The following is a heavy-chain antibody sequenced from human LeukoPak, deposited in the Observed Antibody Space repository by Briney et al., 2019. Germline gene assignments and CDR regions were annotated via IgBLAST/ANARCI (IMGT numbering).Heavy chain of an antibody. CDR3: ASGYSYGRGLL. Sequence: GGSLRLSCAASGFTFSSYWMSWDRQAPGKGLEWVANIKQDGSEKYYVDSVKGRFTISRDNAKNSLYLQMNSLRAEDTAVYYCASGYSYGRGLLWGQGTLVTVSS. D-gene: IGHD5-18*01. J-gene: IGHJ4*02. CDR2: IKQDGSEK. V-gene: IGHV3-7*01. CDR1: GFTFSSYW.